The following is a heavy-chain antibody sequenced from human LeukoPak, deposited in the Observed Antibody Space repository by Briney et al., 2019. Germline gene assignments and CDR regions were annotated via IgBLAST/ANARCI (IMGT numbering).Heavy chain of an antibody. V-gene: IGHV3-53*01. Sequence: KTGGSLRLSCVVSGFSVSNNYIIWVRQAPGNGLERVSVIYGDGRTSHSASVRGRFTISRDNSKNIVSLQMNNLRAEDTAVYYCARGRGLGVVSPYFDYWGQGILVTVSS. CDR3: ARGRGLGVVSPYFDY. CDR1: GFSVSNNY. D-gene: IGHD3-3*01. J-gene: IGHJ4*02. CDR2: IYGDGRT.